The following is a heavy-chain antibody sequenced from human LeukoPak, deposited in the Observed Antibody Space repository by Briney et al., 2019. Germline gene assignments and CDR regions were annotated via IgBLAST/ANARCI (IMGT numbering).Heavy chain of an antibody. D-gene: IGHD3-10*01. Sequence: SVKVSCTASGGTFSSYAISWVRQAPGQGLEWMGGIIPIFGTANYAQKFQGRVTITADESTSTAYMELSSLRSEDTAVYYCARDAPSDYGSGSYYLAHYWGQGTLVTVSS. CDR2: IIPIFGTA. CDR3: ARDAPSDYGSGSYYLAHY. V-gene: IGHV1-69*13. CDR1: GGTFSSYA. J-gene: IGHJ4*02.